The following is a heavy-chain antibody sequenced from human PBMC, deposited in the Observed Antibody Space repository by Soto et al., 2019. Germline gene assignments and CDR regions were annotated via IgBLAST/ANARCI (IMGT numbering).Heavy chain of an antibody. J-gene: IGHJ3*02. V-gene: IGHV1-69*12. Sequence: QVQLVQSGAEVKKPGSSVSVSCKASGATLDTFINYGFTWVRQAPGQGLEWMGGVIPVFGAANNAQKFQGRVTISADESTSTATMALGSLTSEDTALYYCARPAATNILVLMSAALAIWGQGTMVTVSS. CDR1: GATLDTFINYG. CDR3: ARPAATNILVLMSAALAI. CDR2: VIPVFGAA. D-gene: IGHD5-12*01.